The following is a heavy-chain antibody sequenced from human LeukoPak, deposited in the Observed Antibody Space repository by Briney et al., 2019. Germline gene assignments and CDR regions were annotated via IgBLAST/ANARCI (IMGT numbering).Heavy chain of an antibody. Sequence: SETLSLTCTVSGGSISSYYWSWIRQPPGKGLEWIGHIYYSGSTYYNPSLKSRVTISVDTSKNQFSLKLSSVTAADTAVYYCARVMIDRSLIDYWGQGTLVTVSS. V-gene: IGHV4-59*12. CDR2: IYYSGST. D-gene: IGHD1-14*01. CDR3: ARVMIDRSLIDY. CDR1: GGSISSYY. J-gene: IGHJ4*02.